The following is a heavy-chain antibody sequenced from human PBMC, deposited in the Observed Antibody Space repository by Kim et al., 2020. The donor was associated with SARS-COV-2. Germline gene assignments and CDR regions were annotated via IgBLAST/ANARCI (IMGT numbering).Heavy chain of an antibody. V-gene: IGHV4-61*07. D-gene: IGHD5-12*01. J-gene: IGHJ4*02. CDR3: ARRGPTWASFDY. Sequence: NYTPSLKSRVTILLDTSKHPFSLKLSSVTAADTAVYYCARRGPTWASFDYWGQGTLVTVSS.